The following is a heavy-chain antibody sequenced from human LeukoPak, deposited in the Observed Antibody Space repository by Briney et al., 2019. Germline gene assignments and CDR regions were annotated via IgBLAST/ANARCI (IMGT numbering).Heavy chain of an antibody. D-gene: IGHD3-16*01. V-gene: IGHV3-7*03. Sequence: PGGSLRLSRAASGFTFSSYSMNWARQAPGKGLEWVASINHNGNVNYYVDSVKGRFTISRDNAKNSLYLQMSNLRAEGTAVYFCARGGGLDVWGQGATVTVSS. CDR1: GFTFSSYS. CDR2: INHNGNVN. CDR3: ARGGGLDV. J-gene: IGHJ6*02.